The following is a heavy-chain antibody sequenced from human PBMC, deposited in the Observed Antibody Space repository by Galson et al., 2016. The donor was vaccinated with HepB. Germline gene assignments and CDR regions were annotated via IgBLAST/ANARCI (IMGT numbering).Heavy chain of an antibody. CDR3: ARVHLRVRVGGPPGYLDS. V-gene: IGHV4-34*01. D-gene: IGHD6-19*01. Sequence: SETLSLTCDVYGGSFSSFYWTWIRQLPGKGLEWIGEINHSGTTNSNPSLKSRLTMSVDTSTNQFSLKLTSVTAADTAVYYCARVHLRVRVGGPPGYLDSWGQGTLVTVSS. J-gene: IGHJ4*02. CDR1: GGSFSSFY. CDR2: INHSGTT.